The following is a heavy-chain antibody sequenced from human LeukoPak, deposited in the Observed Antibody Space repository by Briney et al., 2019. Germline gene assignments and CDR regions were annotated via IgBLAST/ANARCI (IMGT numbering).Heavy chain of an antibody. J-gene: IGHJ4*02. Sequence: GGSLRLSCAATGFTFSNYAMSWVRQAPGEGLEWVSVISRNGAHPYYIDSVKGRFTISRDNSKNTLYLQLNSLRAEDTAVYYCAKDLYCDYDFDCWGQGTLVTVSS. CDR2: ISRNGAHP. CDR3: AKDLYCDYDFDC. D-gene: IGHD4-17*01. V-gene: IGHV3-23*01. CDR1: GFTFSNYA.